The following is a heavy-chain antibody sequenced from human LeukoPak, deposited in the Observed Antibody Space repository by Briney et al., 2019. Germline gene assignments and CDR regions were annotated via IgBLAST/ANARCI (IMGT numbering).Heavy chain of an antibody. CDR2: IYSDGST. D-gene: IGHD3-3*01. J-gene: IGHJ4*02. CDR1: GFTVSSNY. V-gene: IGHV3-66*02. CDR3: ARVGLGDFWSAF. Sequence: PGGSLRLSCAASGFTVSSNYMSWVRQAPGKGLGWVSVIYSDGSTYYADSVKGRFTISRDNSKNTLYLQMNSPRAEDTAVYYCARVGLGDFWSAFWGQGTLVTVSS.